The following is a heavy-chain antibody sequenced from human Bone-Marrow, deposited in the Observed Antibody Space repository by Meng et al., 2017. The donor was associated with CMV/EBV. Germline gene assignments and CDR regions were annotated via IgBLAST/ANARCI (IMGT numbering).Heavy chain of an antibody. Sequence: SETLSLTCTVSGGSISSSSYYWGWIRQPPGKGLEWIGEINHSGSTNSNPSLKSRVTISVDTSKNQFSLKLSSVTAADTAVYYCARGAEYDILTGSSWYFDLWGRGTLVTVYS. D-gene: IGHD3-9*01. J-gene: IGHJ2*01. V-gene: IGHV4-39*07. CDR1: GGSISSSSYY. CDR3: ARGAEYDILTGSSWYFDL. CDR2: INHSGST.